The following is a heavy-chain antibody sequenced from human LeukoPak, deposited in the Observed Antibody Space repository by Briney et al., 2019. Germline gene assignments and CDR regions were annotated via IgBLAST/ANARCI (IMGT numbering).Heavy chain of an antibody. Sequence: ASVKVSCKASGYTFTSYYMHWVRQAPGQGLEWMGIINPSGGSTSYAQKLQGRVTMTRDTSTSTVYMELSSLRSEDTAVYYCARAGDYYDSSGYYYLDYWGQGTLVTVSS. V-gene: IGHV1-46*04. CDR2: INPSGGST. D-gene: IGHD3-22*01. J-gene: IGHJ4*02. CDR1: GYTFTSYY. CDR3: ARAGDYYDSSGYYYLDY.